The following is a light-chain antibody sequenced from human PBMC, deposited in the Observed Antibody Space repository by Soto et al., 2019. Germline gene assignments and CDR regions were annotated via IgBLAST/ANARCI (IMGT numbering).Light chain of an antibody. CDR2: GAS. Sequence: EIVLTQSPGTLSLSPGERATLSCRASQSVNIYLAWYQQKPGQAPRLLIYGASSRATGIADRFSGSGSGTDFTLTISRLEPEDFALYYCQQYGYSPITFGQGTRLEIK. V-gene: IGKV3-20*01. CDR3: QQYGYSPIT. J-gene: IGKJ5*01. CDR1: QSVNIY.